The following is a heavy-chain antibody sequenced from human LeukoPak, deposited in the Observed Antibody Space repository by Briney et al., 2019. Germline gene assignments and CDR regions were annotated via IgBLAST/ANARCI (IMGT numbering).Heavy chain of an antibody. V-gene: IGHV3-23*01. Sequence: GGSLRLSCGAAGFTFSSYAMSWVRQAPGKGLEWVSAISGSGGSTYYADSVKGRFTISRDNSKNTLYLQMNSLRAEDTAVYYCARRKGLHIAARLFWFDPWGQGTLVTVSS. J-gene: IGHJ5*02. CDR1: GFTFSSYA. CDR2: ISGSGGST. D-gene: IGHD6-6*01. CDR3: ARRKGLHIAARLFWFDP.